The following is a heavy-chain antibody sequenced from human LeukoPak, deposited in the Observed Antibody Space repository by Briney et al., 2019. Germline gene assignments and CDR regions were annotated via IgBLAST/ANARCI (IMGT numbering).Heavy chain of an antibody. D-gene: IGHD5-18*01. CDR3: AREGYSSSFDY. CDR2: ISNSGTTI. CDR1: GFTFNDYP. V-gene: IGHV3-11*01. Sequence: GGSLRLSCAASGFTFNDYPMNWIRQAPGKGPEWVSYISNSGTTIFYADSVRGRFTVSRDNARNSLLLQMDYLSAEDTAVYYCAREGYSSSFDYWGQGALVTVSS. J-gene: IGHJ4*01.